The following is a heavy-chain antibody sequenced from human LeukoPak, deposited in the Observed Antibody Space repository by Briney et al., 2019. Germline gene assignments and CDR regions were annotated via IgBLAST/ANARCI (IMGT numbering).Heavy chain of an antibody. D-gene: IGHD3-10*01. J-gene: IGHJ4*02. CDR3: ARELRGFDY. V-gene: IGHV1-46*01. CDR1: GYTFTRYG. CDR2: INPSGGST. Sequence: ASVKVSCKASGYTFTRYGISWVRQAPGQGLEWMGIINPSGGSTSYAQKFQGRVTMTRDTSTSTVYMELSSLRSEDTAVYYCARELRGFDYWGQGTLVTVSS.